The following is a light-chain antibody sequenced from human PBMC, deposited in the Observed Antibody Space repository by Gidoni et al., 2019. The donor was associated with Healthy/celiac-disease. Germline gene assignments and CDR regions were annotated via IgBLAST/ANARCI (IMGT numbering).Light chain of an antibody. CDR3: CSYAGSYV. Sequence: QSALTQPRSVSWSPGQSVTISCTGTRSDVGGYNYVSWYQQHPGKAPKLMIYDVSKRPSGVPDRFSGSKSGNTASLTISGLQAEDEAEYYCCSYAGSYVFGTGTKVTVL. CDR2: DVS. V-gene: IGLV2-11*01. J-gene: IGLJ1*01. CDR1: RSDVGGYNY.